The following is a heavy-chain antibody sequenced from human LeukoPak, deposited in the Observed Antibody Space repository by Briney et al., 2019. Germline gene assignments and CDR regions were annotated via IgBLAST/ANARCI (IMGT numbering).Heavy chain of an antibody. CDR3: ASPRGDGSG. CDR1: GGSITSGTYY. Sequence: PSETLSLTCTVSGGSITSGTYYWGWIRQPPGKGLEWIASTYYYSGSTYYNPSLKSRVTISVEKSKNQFSLKLSSLTAADTAMYYCASPRGDGSGRGQGTLVTVSS. V-gene: IGHV4-39*01. D-gene: IGHD6-19*01. CDR2: TYYYSGST. J-gene: IGHJ4*02.